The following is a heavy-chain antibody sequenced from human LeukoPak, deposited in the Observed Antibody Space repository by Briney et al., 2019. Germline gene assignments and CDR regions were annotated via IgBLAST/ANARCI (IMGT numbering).Heavy chain of an antibody. J-gene: IGHJ5*02. V-gene: IGHV3-30*03. Sequence: PGGSLRLSCAASGFTFTIYGMYWVRQAPGKGLEWVAMISYDESSKYYTDSVKGRFTISRDNSKNTLYLQMNSLRAEDTAVYYCARARRDCSGGSCYPDYNWFDPWGQGTLVTVSS. D-gene: IGHD2-15*01. CDR1: GFTFTIYG. CDR2: ISYDESSK. CDR3: ARARRDCSGGSCYPDYNWFDP.